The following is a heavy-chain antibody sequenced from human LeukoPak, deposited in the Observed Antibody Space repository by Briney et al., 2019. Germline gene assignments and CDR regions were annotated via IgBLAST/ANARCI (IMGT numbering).Heavy chain of an antibody. J-gene: IGHJ2*01. CDR1: GGSISSYY. V-gene: IGHV4-59*01. Sequence: SETLSLTCTVSGGSISSYYWSWIRQPPGKGLEWIGYIYYSGSTNYNPSPKSRVTISVDTSKNQFSLKLSSVTAADTAVYYCARDRGYCSGGSCYPWYFDLWGRGTLVTVSS. CDR2: IYYSGST. D-gene: IGHD2-15*01. CDR3: ARDRGYCSGGSCYPWYFDL.